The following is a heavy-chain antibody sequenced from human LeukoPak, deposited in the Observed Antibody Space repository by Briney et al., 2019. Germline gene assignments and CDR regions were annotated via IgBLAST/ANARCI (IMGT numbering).Heavy chain of an antibody. D-gene: IGHD2-8*01. J-gene: IGHJ3*02. Sequence: GESLKISCKGSGYSFSSYLIGWVRQMPGKGLEWMGIIYPGDSDTRYSPSFQGQVTISADKSISTAYLQWSSLKASDTAMYYCARSPRYCTNGVCYRTDAFDIWGQGTMVTVSS. CDR1: GYSFSSYL. V-gene: IGHV5-51*01. CDR2: IYPGDSDT. CDR3: ARSPRYCTNGVCYRTDAFDI.